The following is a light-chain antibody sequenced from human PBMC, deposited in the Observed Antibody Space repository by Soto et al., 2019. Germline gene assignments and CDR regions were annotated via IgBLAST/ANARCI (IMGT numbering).Light chain of an antibody. CDR3: QQYGSSPYT. J-gene: IGKJ2*01. V-gene: IGKV3-20*01. CDR2: VAS. CDR1: QSVSSSY. Sequence: EMVLTQSPGTLSFPPGERATLSCRASQSVSSSYLAWYQQKPGQAPRLLIYVASSRATGIPDRFSGSGSGTDFTLTISRLEPEDFAVYYCQQYGSSPYTFGQGTKLEIK.